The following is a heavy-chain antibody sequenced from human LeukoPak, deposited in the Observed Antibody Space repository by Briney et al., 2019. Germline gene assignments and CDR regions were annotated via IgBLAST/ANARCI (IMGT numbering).Heavy chain of an antibody. CDR3: ARGSNLDAFDI. V-gene: IGHV3-21*01. J-gene: IGHJ3*02. CDR1: GFTFSSYS. Sequence: PGGSLRLSCAASGFTFSSYSMNWVRQAPGKGLEWVSSISSSSSYIYYAGSVKGRFTVSRDNAKNSLYLQMNSLRAEDTAVYYCARGSNLDAFDIWGQGTMVTVSS. CDR2: ISSSSSYI.